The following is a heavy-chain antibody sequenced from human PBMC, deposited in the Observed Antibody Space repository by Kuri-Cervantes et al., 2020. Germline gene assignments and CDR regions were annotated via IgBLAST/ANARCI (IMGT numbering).Heavy chain of an antibody. J-gene: IGHJ5*02. CDR2: INSGGNT. CDR3: AKDQVLHWFDP. V-gene: IGHV3-23*01. D-gene: IGHD4/OR15-4a*01. Sequence: GGSLKISCAASGFTFTNFAMTWVRQAPGKGLEWVSTINSGGNTYYADSVKGRFTISRDNSKNTMYLQMNSLGADDTAVYYCAKDQVLHWFDPWGQGTLVTVSS. CDR1: GFTFTNFA.